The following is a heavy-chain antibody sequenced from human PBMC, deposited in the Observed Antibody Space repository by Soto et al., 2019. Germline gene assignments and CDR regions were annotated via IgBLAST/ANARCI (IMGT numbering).Heavy chain of an antibody. V-gene: IGHV4-31*03. J-gene: IGHJ6*02. Sequence: SETLSLTCSVSGGSISSGGYYWTWIRQHPGKGLEWIAYIYHSGYTFYNPSLKSRVTMSVDTSKNQFSLKLRSVTAADTAVYYCAKWEGLGSDYYYYAMDVWGQGTTVTVS. CDR3: AKWEGLGSDYYYYAMDV. CDR2: IYHSGYT. CDR1: GGSISSGGYY. D-gene: IGHD1-26*01.